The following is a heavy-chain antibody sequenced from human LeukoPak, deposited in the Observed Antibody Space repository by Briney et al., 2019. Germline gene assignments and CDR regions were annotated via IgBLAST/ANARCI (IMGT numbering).Heavy chain of an antibody. Sequence: GGSLRLSCVVSGFTFRNEEMNWVRQAPGKGLEWIAYISNTGSPIHYRDSVKGRFTISRDNAQSSLFLQMNSLRPDDTAIYYCSRGGNYAPFDYWGQGALVAVSS. CDR3: SRGGNYAPFDY. V-gene: IGHV3-48*03. CDR1: GFTFRNEE. J-gene: IGHJ4*02. D-gene: IGHD1-26*01. CDR2: ISNTGSPI.